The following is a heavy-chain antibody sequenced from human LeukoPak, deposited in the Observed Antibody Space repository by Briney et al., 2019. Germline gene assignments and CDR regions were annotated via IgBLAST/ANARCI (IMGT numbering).Heavy chain of an antibody. J-gene: IGHJ4*02. Sequence: GGSLRLSCAASGFTFSSYAMSWVRQAPGKGLEWVSAISGSGGSTYYADSVKGRFTISRDNSKNSLYLQMNSLRDEDTAVYYCASHSSGWSHLDYWGQGTLVTVSS. D-gene: IGHD6-19*01. CDR2: ISGSGGST. V-gene: IGHV3-23*01. CDR3: ASHSSGWSHLDY. CDR1: GFTFSSYA.